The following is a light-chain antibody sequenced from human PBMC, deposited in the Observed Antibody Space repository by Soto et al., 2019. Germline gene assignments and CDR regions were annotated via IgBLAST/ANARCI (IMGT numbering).Light chain of an antibody. CDR2: GAS. V-gene: IGKV3-15*01. CDR1: RSVSSN. CDR3: QQYNNWPPYT. J-gene: IGKJ2*01. Sequence: EIVMTQSPATPSVSPGERATLSCRASRSVSSNLAWYQQKPGQAPSLLMYGASTRATGIPARFSGSGSGTEFTLTISSLQSEDFAVYYCQQYNNWPPYTFGQGTKLEIK.